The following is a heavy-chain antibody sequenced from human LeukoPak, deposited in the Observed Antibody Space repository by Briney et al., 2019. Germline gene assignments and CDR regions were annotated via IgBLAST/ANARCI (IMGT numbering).Heavy chain of an antibody. D-gene: IGHD2-2*01. CDR2: IYYSGST. V-gene: IGHV4-39*07. J-gene: IGHJ6*03. CDR3: AREVGCSSTSCYVYYYYYMDV. CDR1: GGSISSSSYY. Sequence: SETLSPTCTVSGGSISSSSYYWGWIRQPPGKGLEWIGSIYYSGSTYYNPSLKSRVTISVDTSKNQFSLKLSSVTAADTAVYYCAREVGCSSTSCYVYYYYYMDVWGKGTTVTVSS.